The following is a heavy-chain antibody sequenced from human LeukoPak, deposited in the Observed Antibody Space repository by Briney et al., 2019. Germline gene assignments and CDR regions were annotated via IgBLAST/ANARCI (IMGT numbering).Heavy chain of an antibody. CDR1: GGSISSSSYY. CDR3: ARRPVTSNWSDP. J-gene: IGHJ5*02. Sequence: SETLSLTCTVSGGSISSSSYYWGWIRQPPGKGLEWIGSIYYGGNTYYNPSLMSRVTISVDTSKNQFSLKLSSVTAADTAVYYCARRPVTSNWSDPWGQGTLVTVSS. D-gene: IGHD4-17*01. CDR2: IYYGGNT. V-gene: IGHV4-39*01.